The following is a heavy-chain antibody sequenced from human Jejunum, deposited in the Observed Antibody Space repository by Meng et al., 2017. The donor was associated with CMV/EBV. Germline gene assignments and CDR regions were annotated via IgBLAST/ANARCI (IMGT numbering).Heavy chain of an antibody. V-gene: IGHV6-1*01. CDR2: TYYRSKWYN. J-gene: IGHJ4*02. CDR3: ARIAWNVVAF. CDR1: GDSVSSNSAA. D-gene: IGHD1-1*01. Sequence: QIHLQQSGPGLVKPSQTLSLTCDISGDSVSSNSAAWNWIRQSPSRGLEWLGRTYYRSKWYNDYAASVESRITINPDTSKNQFSLQLNSVTPDDTAVYYCARIAWNVVAFWGQGTLVTVSS.